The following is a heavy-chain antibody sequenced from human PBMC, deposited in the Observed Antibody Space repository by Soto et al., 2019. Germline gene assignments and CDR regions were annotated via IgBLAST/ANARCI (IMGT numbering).Heavy chain of an antibody. Sequence: EVQLLESGGGLVQPGGSLRLSCAASGFTFSSYAVSWVRQAPGKGLEWVSAISGSGGSTYYADSVKGRFTISRDNSKNTLYLQMNRLRAEDTAVYYCAKGYSSGWYLLYFDYWGQGTLVTVSS. CDR1: GFTFSSYA. V-gene: IGHV3-23*01. J-gene: IGHJ4*02. CDR2: ISGSGGST. D-gene: IGHD6-19*01. CDR3: AKGYSSGWYLLYFDY.